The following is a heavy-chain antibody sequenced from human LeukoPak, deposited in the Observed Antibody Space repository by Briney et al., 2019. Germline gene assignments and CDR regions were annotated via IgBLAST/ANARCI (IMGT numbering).Heavy chain of an antibody. CDR3: ARDQGRYYYGSGSYSAVDY. V-gene: IGHV1-18*01. D-gene: IGHD3-10*01. Sequence: ASVKVSCKASGYTFTSYGISWVRQAPGQGLEWMGWISAHNGNTNYAQKLQGRVTMTTDTSTSTAYMELRSLRSDDTAVYYCARDQGRYYYGSGSYSAVDYWGQGTLVTVSS. CDR2: ISAHNGNT. J-gene: IGHJ4*02. CDR1: GYTFTSYG.